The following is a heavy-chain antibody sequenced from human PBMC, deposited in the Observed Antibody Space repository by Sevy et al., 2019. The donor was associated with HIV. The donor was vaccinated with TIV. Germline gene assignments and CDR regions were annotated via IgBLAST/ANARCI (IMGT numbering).Heavy chain of an antibody. CDR3: AKDFSGSYYGGTSI. V-gene: IGHV3-23*01. CDR1: GFTFSSYA. J-gene: IGHJ3*02. D-gene: IGHD1-26*01. Sequence: GGSLRLSCAASGFTFSSYAMSWVRQAPGKGLEWVSAICGSGGSTYYADSVKGRFTISRDNSKNTLYLQMNSLRAEDTAVYYCAKDFSGSYYGGTSIWGQGTMVTVSS. CDR2: ICGSGGST.